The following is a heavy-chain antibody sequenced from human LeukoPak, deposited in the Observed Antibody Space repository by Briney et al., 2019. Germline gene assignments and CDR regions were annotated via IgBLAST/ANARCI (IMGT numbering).Heavy chain of an antibody. CDR2: ISYDGSHK. J-gene: IGHJ4*02. CDR1: GFTFSSYG. CDR3: AETGTTGY. Sequence: GGSLRLSCAASGFTFSSYGVHWVRQAPGKGLEWVAVISYDGSHKYYADSVKGRFTISRDNSKNTLYLQMNSLRAEDTAVYYCAETGTTGYWGQGTLVTVSS. D-gene: IGHD1-7*01. V-gene: IGHV3-30*03.